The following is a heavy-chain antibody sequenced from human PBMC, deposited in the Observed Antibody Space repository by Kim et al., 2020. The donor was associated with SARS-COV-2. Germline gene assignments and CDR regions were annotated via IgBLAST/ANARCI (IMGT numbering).Heavy chain of an antibody. CDR3: ARVTTIFGVVVSGFDY. V-gene: IGHV4-31*03. CDR2: IYYSGST. CDR1: VPSISSGGYY. J-gene: IGHJ4*02. Sequence: SETLSLTCTVSVPSISSGGYYWRWIRQHPGKGLEWIGYIYYSGSTYYNPSLKSRVTISVDTSKNQFSLKLSSVTAADTAVYYCARVTTIFGVVVSGFDYWGQGTLVPASS. D-gene: IGHD3-3*01.